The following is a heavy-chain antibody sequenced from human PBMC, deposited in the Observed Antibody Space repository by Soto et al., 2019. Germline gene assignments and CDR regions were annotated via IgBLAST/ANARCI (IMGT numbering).Heavy chain of an antibody. J-gene: IGHJ2*01. CDR3: AKEGGGHWYFDL. CDR1: GFTFDDYA. V-gene: IGHV3-23*04. CDR2: ISGSGGST. Sequence: EVQLVESGGGLVQPGRSLRLSCAASGFTFDDYAMHWVRQAPGKGLEWVSGISGSGGSTYYADSVKGRFTISRDNSKNTLYLQMNSLRAEDTAVYYCAKEGGGHWYFDLWGRGTLVTVSS. D-gene: IGHD1-26*01.